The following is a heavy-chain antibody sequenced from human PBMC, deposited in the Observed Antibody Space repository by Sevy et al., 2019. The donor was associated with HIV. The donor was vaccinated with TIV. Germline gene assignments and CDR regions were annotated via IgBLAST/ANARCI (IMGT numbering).Heavy chain of an antibody. CDR2: ISYDGSNK. CDR1: GFTFSSYG. CDR3: AKDLYYYGSWSYFFDY. Sequence: GGSLRLSCAASGFTFSSYGMHWVRQAPGKGLEWVAVISYDGSNKYYADSVKGRLTISRDNSKNTLYLQMNSLRAEDTAVYYCAKDLYYYGSWSYFFDYWGQGTLVTVSS. J-gene: IGHJ4*02. V-gene: IGHV3-30*18. D-gene: IGHD3-10*01.